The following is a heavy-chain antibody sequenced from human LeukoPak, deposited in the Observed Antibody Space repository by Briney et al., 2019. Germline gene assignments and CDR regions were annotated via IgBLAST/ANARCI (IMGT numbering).Heavy chain of an antibody. CDR3: AKDRVSRWELHYFDY. CDR2: VSGDGTGT. J-gene: IGHJ4*02. V-gene: IGHV3-23*01. D-gene: IGHD1-26*01. CDR1: GFTFSSYA. Sequence: GGSLRLSCAASGFTFSSYAMSWVRQAPGKGLEWVSAVSGDGTGTYYADSVKGRFTISRDNSKNTLYLQMNSLRAEDTAVYYCAKDRVSRWELHYFDYWGQGTLVTVSS.